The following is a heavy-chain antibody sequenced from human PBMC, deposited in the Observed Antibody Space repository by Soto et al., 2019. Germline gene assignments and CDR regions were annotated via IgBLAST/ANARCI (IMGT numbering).Heavy chain of an antibody. CDR3: AKPSEPFRAPYYFDS. J-gene: IGHJ4*02. CDR1: GGSIGSYY. Sequence: PSETLSLTCTVSGGSIGSYYWNWIRQSPGKGLEWIGYIYYSGSTNSNPSLESRVTISIATSKNQFSLRLSSVTAEDTAVYYCAKPSEPFRAPYYFDSWGQGTLVTVSS. V-gene: IGHV4-59*01. D-gene: IGHD1-26*01. CDR2: IYYSGST.